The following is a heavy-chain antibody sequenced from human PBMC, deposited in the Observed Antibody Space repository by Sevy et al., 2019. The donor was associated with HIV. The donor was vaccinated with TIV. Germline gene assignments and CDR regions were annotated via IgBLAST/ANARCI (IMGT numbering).Heavy chain of an antibody. Sequence: GGSLRLSCAASGFSLSSYGMHWVRQAPGKGLEWVAVIWYDGSNKYYADSVKGRFTISRDNSKNTLYLQMNSLRAEDTAVYYCARERITMIVDYYYGMDVWGRGTTVTVSS. J-gene: IGHJ6*02. CDR3: ARERITMIVDYYYGMDV. CDR2: IWYDGSNK. V-gene: IGHV3-33*01. CDR1: GFSLSSYG. D-gene: IGHD3-22*01.